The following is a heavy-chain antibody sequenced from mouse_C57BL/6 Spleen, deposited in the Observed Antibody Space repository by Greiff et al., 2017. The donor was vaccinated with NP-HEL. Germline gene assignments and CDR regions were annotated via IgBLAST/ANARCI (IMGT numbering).Heavy chain of an antibody. J-gene: IGHJ2*01. CDR3: ARGDYYGSPHFDY. V-gene: IGHV1-4*01. Sequence: VQLQESGAELARPGASVKMSCKASGYTFTSYTMHWVKQRPGQGLEWIGYINPSSGYTKYNQTFKDKATLTADKSSSTAYMQLSSLTSEDSAVYYCARGDYYGSPHFDYWGQGTTLTVSS. CDR1: GYTFTSYT. CDR2: INPSSGYT. D-gene: IGHD1-1*01.